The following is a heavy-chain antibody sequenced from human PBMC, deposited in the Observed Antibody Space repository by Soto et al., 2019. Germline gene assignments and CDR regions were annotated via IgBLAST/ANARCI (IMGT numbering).Heavy chain of an antibody. J-gene: IGHJ5*02. V-gene: IGHV1-69*12. Sequence: QVQLVQSGAEVKKPGSSVKVSCKASGGTFSSYAISWVRQAPGQGLEWMGEIIPIFGTANYAQKFQGRVTITADESTGTAYMELSSLRSEATAVYYCARDRGPSSGYYPYWFDPWGQGTLVTVSS. CDR3: ARDRGPSSGYYPYWFDP. CDR2: IIPIFGTA. D-gene: IGHD3-22*01. CDR1: GGTFSSYA.